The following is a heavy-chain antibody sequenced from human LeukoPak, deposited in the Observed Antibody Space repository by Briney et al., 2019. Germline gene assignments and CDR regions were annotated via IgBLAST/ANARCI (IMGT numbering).Heavy chain of an antibody. CDR1: GGSIGSGGYY. CDR3: ARALGTEYYGSGSYYNGFGTFDY. Sequence: SETLSLTCTVSGGSIGSGGYYWSWIRQHPGKGLEWIGYIYYSGSTYYNPSLKSRVTISVDTSKNQFSLKLSSVTAADTAVYYCARALGTEYYGSGSYYNGFGTFDYWGQGTLVTVSS. V-gene: IGHV4-31*03. CDR2: IYYSGST. J-gene: IGHJ4*02. D-gene: IGHD3-10*01.